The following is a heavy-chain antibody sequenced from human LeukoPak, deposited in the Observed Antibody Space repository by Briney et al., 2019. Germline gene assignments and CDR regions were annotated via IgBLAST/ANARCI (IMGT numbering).Heavy chain of an antibody. CDR3: ARAPSRRYCSGGSCYFLGY. Sequence: SETLSLTCTVSGGSISGSYWSWIRQPPGKGLEWIAYMYNSGSTNYNPSLKSRVTISIDTSKNQFSLKLSSLTAADTAVYYCARAPSRRYCSGGSCYFLGYWGQGTLVTVSS. CDR2: MYNSGST. CDR1: GGSISGSY. V-gene: IGHV4-59*12. D-gene: IGHD2-15*01. J-gene: IGHJ4*02.